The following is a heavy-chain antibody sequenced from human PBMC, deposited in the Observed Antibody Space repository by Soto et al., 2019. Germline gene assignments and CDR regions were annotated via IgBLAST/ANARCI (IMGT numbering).Heavy chain of an antibody. V-gene: IGHV4-31*03. J-gene: IGHJ6*03. Sequence: QVQLQESGLGLVKPSQTLSLTCTVSGGSISSGGYYWSWIRQHPGKGLEWIGYIYYSGSTYYNPSLKSRVTISVDTSKNQFSLKLSSVTAADTAVYYCARDSYCSGGSCSYYYYYMDVWGKGTTVTVSS. CDR1: GGSISSGGYY. CDR2: IYYSGST. D-gene: IGHD2-15*01. CDR3: ARDSYCSGGSCSYYYYYMDV.